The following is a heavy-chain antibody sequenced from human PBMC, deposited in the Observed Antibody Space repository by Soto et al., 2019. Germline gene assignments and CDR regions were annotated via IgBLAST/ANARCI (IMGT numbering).Heavy chain of an antibody. D-gene: IGHD3-10*01. CDR1: GFTFDDYG. Sequence: EVQLVESGGGVVRPGEALRLSCAASGFTFDDYGMSWVRQAPGKGLEWVSGINWNGGSTGYADSVKGRFNISRDNAKNSLYLPINSMRAEDRAFYYCARVDPPGFLWGQGTLVNVPS. CDR2: INWNGGST. CDR3: ARVDPPGFL. V-gene: IGHV3-20*04. J-gene: IGHJ4*02.